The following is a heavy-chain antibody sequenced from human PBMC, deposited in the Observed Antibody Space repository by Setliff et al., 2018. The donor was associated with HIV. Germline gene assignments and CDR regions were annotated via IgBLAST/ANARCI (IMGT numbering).Heavy chain of an antibody. CDR2: IYYSGST. Sequence: SETLSLTCTVSGGSISSGSYYWGWIRQPPGKGLEWIGSIYYSGSTYYNPSLQSRVTISVDTSKNQFSLKLSSVTAADTAVYYCARVGGEMATIAGAFDIWGQGTMVTVS. D-gene: IGHD5-12*01. V-gene: IGHV4-39*07. J-gene: IGHJ3*02. CDR3: ARVGGEMATIAGAFDI. CDR1: GGSISSGSYY.